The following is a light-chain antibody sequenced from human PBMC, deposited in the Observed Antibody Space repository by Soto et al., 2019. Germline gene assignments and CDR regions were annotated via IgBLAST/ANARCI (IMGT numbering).Light chain of an antibody. J-gene: IGLJ1*01. CDR2: EVS. CDR3: NSYTSKAKGV. Sequence: QAALTQPASVSGSPGQSITISCTGTSSDVGGYNYVSWYQQHPGKAPKLIIYEVSNRPSGVSNRFSGSKSGNTASLTISGLQDEDEADYYCNSYTSKAKGVFGTGTKLTVL. CDR1: SSDVGGYNY. V-gene: IGLV2-14*01.